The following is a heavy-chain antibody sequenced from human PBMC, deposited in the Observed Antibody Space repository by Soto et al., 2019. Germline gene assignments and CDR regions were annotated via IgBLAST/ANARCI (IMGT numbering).Heavy chain of an antibody. V-gene: IGHV4-30-2*01. CDR1: GGSISSGGYS. D-gene: IGHD3-16*01. CDR3: AWTSTFFDY. J-gene: IGHJ4*02. Sequence: QLQLQESGSGLVKPSQTLSLTCAVSGGSISSGGYSWSWIRQPPGKGLEWIGYIYHSGTTYYNPSLRSRVTISVDRSKIQFSRQLSSVTAAYTSVYYCAWTSTFFDYWGQGTLVTVSS. CDR2: IYHSGTT.